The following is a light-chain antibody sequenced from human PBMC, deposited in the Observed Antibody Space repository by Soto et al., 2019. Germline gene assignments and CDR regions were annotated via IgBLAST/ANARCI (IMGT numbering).Light chain of an antibody. CDR2: GAS. V-gene: IGKV3-15*01. CDR3: QQYDQWWT. CDR1: QSVNNN. Sequence: EVVLTQSPGSLSLSPGERATFSCRAGQSVNNNLAWYHLKPGQAPRLLVYGASIRATGIPARFSGSGSGTEYTLSISSLQSEDFGVYFCQQYDQWWTFGQGTKVDIK. J-gene: IGKJ1*01.